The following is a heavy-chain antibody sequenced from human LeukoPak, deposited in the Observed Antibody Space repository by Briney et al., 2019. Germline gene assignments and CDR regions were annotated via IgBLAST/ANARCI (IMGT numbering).Heavy chain of an antibody. V-gene: IGHV3-71*01. CDR2: IRSKAYGGAT. CDR3: ARGRTTGDY. D-gene: IGHD1-1*01. Sequence: GGSLRLSCAASGFTVSSNYMSWVRQAPGTGLEWVGFIRSKAYGGATEYAASVKGRFTISRDDSKSIAYLQMNSLKTEDTAVYYCARGRTTGDYWGQGTLVTVSS. J-gene: IGHJ4*02. CDR1: GFTVSSNY.